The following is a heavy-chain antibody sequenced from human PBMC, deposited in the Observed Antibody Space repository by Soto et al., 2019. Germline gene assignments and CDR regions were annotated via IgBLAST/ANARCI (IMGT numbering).Heavy chain of an antibody. CDR3: ASDLEWSYFDY. J-gene: IGHJ4*02. V-gene: IGHV3-30*03. CDR2: ISYDGSNK. D-gene: IGHD3-3*01. Sequence: PGGSLRLSCAASGFTFSSYGMHWVRQAPGKGLEWVAVISYDGSNKYYADSVKGRFTISRDNSKNTLYLQMNSLRAEDTAVYYCASDLEWSYFDYWGQGTLVTVSS. CDR1: GFTFSSYG.